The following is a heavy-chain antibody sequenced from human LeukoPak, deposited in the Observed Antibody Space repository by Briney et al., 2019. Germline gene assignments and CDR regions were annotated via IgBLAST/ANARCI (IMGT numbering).Heavy chain of an antibody. CDR3: ANGMLIAAAHY. Sequence: KPGGSLRLSCAASGFTFSSYWMSWVRQAPGKGLEWVSSISSSSSYIYYADSVKGRFTISRDNSKNTLYLQMNSLRAEDTAVYYCANGMLIAAAHYWGQGTMVTVSS. J-gene: IGHJ3*01. CDR1: GFTFSSYW. CDR2: ISSSSSYI. V-gene: IGHV3-21*04. D-gene: IGHD6-13*01.